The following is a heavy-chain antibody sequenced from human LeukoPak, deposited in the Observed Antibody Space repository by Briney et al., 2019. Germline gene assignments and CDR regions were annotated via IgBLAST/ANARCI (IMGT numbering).Heavy chain of an antibody. CDR2: INPKKGGP. V-gene: IGHV1-2*04. CDR1: GYSFTDSY. D-gene: IGHD3-16*01. Sequence: ASVKVSCEASGYSFTDSYMHWVRPAPGQGLAWMGWINPKKGGPRFAQKFQGWVTLTTDTSISTAYMELTGLKSDDTAVYYCARLGPVMRGESDNWGQGTLVTVSS. J-gene: IGHJ4*02. CDR3: ARLGPVMRGESDN.